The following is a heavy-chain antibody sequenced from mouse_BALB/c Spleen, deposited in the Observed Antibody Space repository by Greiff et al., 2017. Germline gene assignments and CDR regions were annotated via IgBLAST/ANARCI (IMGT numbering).Heavy chain of an antibody. Sequence: VQLQQSGAELVKPGASVKLSCTASGFNIKDYYMHWVKQRPEQGLEWIGWIDPENGNTIYDPKFQGKASITADTSSNTAYLQLSSLTSEDTAVYYCALYGYDVAWFAYWGQGTLVTVSA. D-gene: IGHD2-2*01. CDR2: IDPENGNT. CDR1: GFNIKDYY. CDR3: ALYGYDVAWFAY. J-gene: IGHJ3*01. V-gene: IGHV14-1*02.